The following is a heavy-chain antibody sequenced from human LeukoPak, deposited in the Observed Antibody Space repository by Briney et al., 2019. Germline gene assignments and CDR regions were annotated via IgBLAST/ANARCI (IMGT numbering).Heavy chain of an antibody. D-gene: IGHD6-19*01. J-gene: IGHJ6*03. CDR3: AKDYAAVALLGYYMDV. V-gene: IGHV3-23*01. CDR1: GFTFSSYA. CDR2: ISGSGGST. Sequence: GGSLRLSCAASGFTFSSYAVSWVRQAPGKGLEGVSAISGSGGSTYYADSVKGRFTISRDNSKNTLYLQMNSLRAEDTAVYYCAKDYAAVALLGYYMDVWGKGTTVTVSS.